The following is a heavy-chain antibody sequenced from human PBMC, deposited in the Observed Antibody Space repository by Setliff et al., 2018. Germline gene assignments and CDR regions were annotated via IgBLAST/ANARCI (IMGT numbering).Heavy chain of an antibody. CDR1: GYKFADYG. CDR3: ARDGGGYYDSRTFDY. CDR2: SNVGNDNT. J-gene: IGHJ4*02. V-gene: IGHV1-3*01. D-gene: IGHD3-22*01. Sequence: ASVKVSCKASGYKFADYGITWVRQAPGQGLEWMGWSNVGNDNTKYSQKFQGRVTITRDTSASTVYMELRSLRSEDTAMYYCARDGGGYYDSRTFDYWGQGTLVTVSS.